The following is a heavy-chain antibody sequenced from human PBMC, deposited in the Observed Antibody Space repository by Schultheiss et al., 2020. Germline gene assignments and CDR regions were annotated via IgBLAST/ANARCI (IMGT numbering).Heavy chain of an antibody. D-gene: IGHD5-24*01. CDR2: INPNSGGT. V-gene: IGHV1-2*02. CDR3: ARGRDARLDVFEI. Sequence: ASVKVSCKASGYSFIGYYMHWVRQAPGQGLEWMGWINPNSGGTNYLQKFQGRVTMTRDTSITTAYMEVKRLTYDDTSVYYCARGRDARLDVFEIWGQGTVVTVSS. J-gene: IGHJ3*02. CDR1: GYSFIGYY.